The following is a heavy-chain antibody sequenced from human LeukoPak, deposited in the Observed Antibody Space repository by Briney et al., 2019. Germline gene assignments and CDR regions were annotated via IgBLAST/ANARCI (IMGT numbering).Heavy chain of an antibody. CDR2: ISSSGDST. D-gene: IGHD3-22*01. Sequence: PGGSLRLSCAASGFTFDDYAMHWVRQAPGKGLEWVSGISSSGDSTYYADSVKGRFTISRDNSKNTLYLQMNSLRAEDTAVYYCAKPNYYDSGGYLFDHWGQGTLVTVSS. J-gene: IGHJ4*02. CDR1: GFTFDDYA. CDR3: AKPNYYDSGGYLFDH. V-gene: IGHV3-23*01.